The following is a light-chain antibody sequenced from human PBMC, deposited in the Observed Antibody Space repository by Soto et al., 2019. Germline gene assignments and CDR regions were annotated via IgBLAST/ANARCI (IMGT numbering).Light chain of an antibody. V-gene: IGKV3-11*01. J-gene: IGKJ4*01. CDR1: QSVSSY. CDR2: DTS. CDR3: QQRSNGLT. Sequence: EIVLTQSPATLSLSPGERATLSCRASQSVSSYLVWYQQKPGQAPRLLIYDTSNRATGIPARFSGSGSGTDFTLTISSLEPEDFAVYFCQQRSNGLTFGGGTKLDIK.